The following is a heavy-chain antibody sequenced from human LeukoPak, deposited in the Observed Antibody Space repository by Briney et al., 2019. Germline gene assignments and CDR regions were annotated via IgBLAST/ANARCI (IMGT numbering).Heavy chain of an antibody. V-gene: IGHV1-18*01. CDR1: GCTFTSYG. D-gene: IGHD3-10*01. Sequence: ASVKVSCKASGCTFTSYGISWVRQAPGQGLEWMGWISAYNGNTNYAQKLQGRATMTTDTSTSTAYMELRSLRSDDTAVYYCARDKKGFYYGSGSYYIQGMDVWGQGTTVTVSS. J-gene: IGHJ6*02. CDR2: ISAYNGNT. CDR3: ARDKKGFYYGSGSYYIQGMDV.